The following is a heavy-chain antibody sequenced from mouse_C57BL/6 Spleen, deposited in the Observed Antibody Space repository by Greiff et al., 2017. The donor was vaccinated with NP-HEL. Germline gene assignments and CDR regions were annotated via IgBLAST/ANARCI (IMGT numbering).Heavy chain of an antibody. D-gene: IGHD1-1*01. Sequence: EVQLQQSGPELVKPGASVKISCKASGYTFTDYYMNWVKQSHGKSLEWIGDINPNNGGTSYNQKFKGKATLTVDKSSSTAYMELRSLTSEDSAVYYCARRGYGKNAMDYWGQGTSVTVSS. CDR3: ARRGYGKNAMDY. CDR1: GYTFTDYY. J-gene: IGHJ4*01. CDR2: INPNNGGT. V-gene: IGHV1-26*01.